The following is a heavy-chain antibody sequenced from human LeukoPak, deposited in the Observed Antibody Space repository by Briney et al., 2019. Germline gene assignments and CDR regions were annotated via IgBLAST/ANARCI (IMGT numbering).Heavy chain of an antibody. Sequence: SETPSLTCAVYGGSFSGYYWSWIRQPPGKGLEWIGEINHSGSTNYNPPLKSRVTISVDTSKNQFSLKLSSVTAADTAVYYCASSNYYGSRNFDPWGQGTLVTVSS. D-gene: IGHD3-10*01. CDR3: ASSNYYGSRNFDP. CDR2: INHSGST. CDR1: GGSFSGYY. J-gene: IGHJ5*02. V-gene: IGHV4-34*01.